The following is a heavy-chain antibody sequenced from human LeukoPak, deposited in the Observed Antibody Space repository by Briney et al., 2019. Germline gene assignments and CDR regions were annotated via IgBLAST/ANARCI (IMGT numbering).Heavy chain of an antibody. Sequence: PSETLSLTCAVSGYSISSGYYWGWIRQPPGKGRGWFGTIYHSGSTYYNPSLKSRVSISVDTSKDQFSLKLSSVTAADTAVYFCARDVYTGYDYQGTTHAFDIWGQGTMVTVSS. CDR1: GYSISSGYY. V-gene: IGHV4-38-2*02. D-gene: IGHD5-12*01. CDR3: ARDVYTGYDYQGTTHAFDI. J-gene: IGHJ3*02. CDR2: IYHSGST.